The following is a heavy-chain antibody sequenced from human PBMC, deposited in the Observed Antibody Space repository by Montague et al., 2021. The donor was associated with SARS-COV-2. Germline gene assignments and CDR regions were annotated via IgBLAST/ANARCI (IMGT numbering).Heavy chain of an antibody. CDR2: IYSGGSST. J-gene: IGHJ6*02. CDR3: AKDELVDYGSGSDYYYYYGMDV. V-gene: IGHV3-23*03. Sequence: FLRLSCAASGFTFSSYAMSWVRQAPGKGLEWVSVIYSGGSSTYYADSVKGRFTISRDNSKNTLYLQMNSLRAEDTAVYYCAKDELVDYGSGSDYYYYYGMDVGGQGTTVTVSS. CDR1: GFTFSSYA. D-gene: IGHD3-10*01.